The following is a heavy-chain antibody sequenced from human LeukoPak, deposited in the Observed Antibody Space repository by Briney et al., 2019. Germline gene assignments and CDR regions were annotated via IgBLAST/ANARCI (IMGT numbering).Heavy chain of an antibody. Sequence: SETLSLTCTVSGGSMSRYYWSWIRQPPGKGLEWIGYIYYNGNTNYNPSLESRVTISVDTSKNQFSLNLSSVTPADTAVYYCARLEGKVAASNCFDPWGQGTLVTVSS. D-gene: IGHD2-15*01. J-gene: IGHJ5*02. CDR1: GGSMSRYY. V-gene: IGHV4-59*08. CDR3: ARLEGKVAASNCFDP. CDR2: IYYNGNT.